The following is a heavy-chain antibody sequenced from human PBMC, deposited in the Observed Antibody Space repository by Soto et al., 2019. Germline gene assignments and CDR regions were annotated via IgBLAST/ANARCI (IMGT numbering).Heavy chain of an antibody. V-gene: IGHV2-70*11. CDR3: ARTRICSSGDDY. CDR1: GFSLSTSGMC. CDR2: INWDDDK. Sequence: SGPTLVNPTQTLTLTCTFSGFSLSTSGMCVSWIRQPPGKALEWLARINWDDDKYYSTSLKTRLTISKDTSKNQAVLTMTNMDPVDTGTYYCARTRICSSGDDYWGQGSLVTVSS. J-gene: IGHJ4*02. D-gene: IGHD6-19*01.